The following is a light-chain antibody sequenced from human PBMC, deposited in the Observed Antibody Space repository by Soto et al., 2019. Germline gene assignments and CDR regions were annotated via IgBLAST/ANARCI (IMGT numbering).Light chain of an antibody. Sequence: QSVLTQPPSVSGAPGQRFTTSCTGSSPNIGAGYDVHWYQQLPGTAPKLLIYGNSNRPSGVPDRFSGSKSGTSASLAITGLQAEDEADYYCQSYDSSLSGVVFGGGTKLTVL. CDR1: SPNIGAGYD. CDR3: QSYDSSLSGVV. J-gene: IGLJ2*01. V-gene: IGLV1-40*01. CDR2: GNS.